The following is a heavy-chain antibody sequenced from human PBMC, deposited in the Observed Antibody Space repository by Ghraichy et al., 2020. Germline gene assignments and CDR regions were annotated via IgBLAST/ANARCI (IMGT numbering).Heavy chain of an antibody. D-gene: IGHD3-10*01. V-gene: IGHV4-39*01. CDR1: GGSISSSHYY. CDR2: MYSNGNT. Sequence: SETLSLTCTVSGGSISSSHYYYAWIRQPPGKGLEWIASMYSNGNTYYNPSLKSRVAISVATAKNQFSLTLGSMTAADTAVYYCARVMIYASGIYSWGQGTLVTVSS. J-gene: IGHJ4*02. CDR3: ARVMIYASGIYS.